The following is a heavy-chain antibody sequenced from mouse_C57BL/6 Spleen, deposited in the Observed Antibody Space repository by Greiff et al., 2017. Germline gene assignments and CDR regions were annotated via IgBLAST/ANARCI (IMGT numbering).Heavy chain of an antibody. CDR1: GFSLTSYG. V-gene: IGHV2-3*01. CDR2: IWGDGST. CDR3: AKQGDAYWYFDV. J-gene: IGHJ1*03. D-gene: IGHD3-3*01. Sequence: VKLMESGPGLVAPSQSLSITCTVSGFSLTSYGVSWVRPPPGKGLEWLGEIWGDGSTNYHSALISRLSNSKDNAKSQVFLKLNSLQTDDTATYYCAKQGDAYWYFDVWGTGTTVTVSS.